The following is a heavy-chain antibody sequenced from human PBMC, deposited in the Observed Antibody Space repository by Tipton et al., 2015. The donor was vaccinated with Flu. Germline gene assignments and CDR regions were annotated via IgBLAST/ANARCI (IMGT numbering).Heavy chain of an antibody. D-gene: IGHD3-10*02. CDR2: IYPSGTT. J-gene: IGHJ4*02. CDR1: SGSIRSTNYF. V-gene: IGHV4-39*01. CDR3: ARLSFYDVDLKNFYFED. Sequence: TLSLTCTVSSGSIRSTNYFCAWIRQPPGKRLELIGSIYPSGTTYYNPSLKSRVTISVDTSKSQFSLMLRSVTVADTAIYYCARLSFYDVDLKNFYFEDWGQGTLVTVSS.